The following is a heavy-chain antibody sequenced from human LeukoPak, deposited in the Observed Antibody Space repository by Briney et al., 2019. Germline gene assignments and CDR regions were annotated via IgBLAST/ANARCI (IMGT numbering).Heavy chain of an antibody. CDR2: IIPILGIA. Sequence: SVKVSCKASGGTFSSYAISWVRQAPGQRLEWMGRIIPILGIANYAQKFQGRVTITADKSTSTAYMELSRLRSDDTAVYYCARDLGGGHCSSTSCAGVYWGQGTLVTVSS. CDR3: ARDLGGGHCSSTSCAGVY. D-gene: IGHD2-2*01. CDR1: GGTFSSYA. V-gene: IGHV1-69*04. J-gene: IGHJ4*02.